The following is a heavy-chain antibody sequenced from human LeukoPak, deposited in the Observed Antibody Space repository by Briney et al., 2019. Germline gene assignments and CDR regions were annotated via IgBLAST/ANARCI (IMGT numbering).Heavy chain of an antibody. D-gene: IGHD6-6*01. CDR3: ARGLPYSSSSRGVYYFDY. V-gene: IGHV1-18*01. CDR2: ISAYNGNT. J-gene: IGHJ4*02. CDR1: GYTFTSYG. Sequence: ASVKVSCKASGYTFTSYGISWVRQAPGQGLEWMGWISAYNGNTNYAQKLQGRVTMTTDTSTSTAYMELRSLRSDDTAVYYCARGLPYSSSSRGVYYFDYWGQGTLVTVSS.